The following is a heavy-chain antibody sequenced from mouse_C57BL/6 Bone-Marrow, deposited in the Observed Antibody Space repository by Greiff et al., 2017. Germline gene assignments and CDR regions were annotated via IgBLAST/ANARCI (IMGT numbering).Heavy chain of an antibody. Sequence: VQLQQSGAELVRPGASVTLSCKASGYTFTDYEMHWVKQRTEQGLEWIGRIDPEDGETKYAPKFQDKATITADTSSNTAYLQLSSLTSEDTAVYYCTRSLIYYGTNYWGQGTTLTVSS. CDR1: GYTFTDYE. CDR2: IDPEDGET. CDR3: TRSLIYYGTNY. V-gene: IGHV14-2*01. D-gene: IGHD1-1*01. J-gene: IGHJ2*01.